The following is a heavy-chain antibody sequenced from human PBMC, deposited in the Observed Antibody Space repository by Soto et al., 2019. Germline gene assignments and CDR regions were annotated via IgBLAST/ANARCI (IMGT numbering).Heavy chain of an antibody. D-gene: IGHD6-19*01. CDR3: ARGQWLAYPYGMDV. J-gene: IGHJ6*02. V-gene: IGHV6-1*01. CDR2: TYYRSKWYN. Sequence: WVRQAPGQGLEWLGRTYYRSKWYNDYAVSVKSRITINPDTSKNQFSLQLNSVTPEDTAVYYCARGQWLAYPYGMDVWGQGTTVTVSS.